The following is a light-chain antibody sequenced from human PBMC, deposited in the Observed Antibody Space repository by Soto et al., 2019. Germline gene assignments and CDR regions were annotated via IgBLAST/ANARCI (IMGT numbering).Light chain of an antibody. Sequence: QSVLTQPRSLSGSPGQSVTISCTGPTIGAHSFVSWYQDRPDKVPKLLIYDVSQRPSGIPDRFSGSRSANTASLTISGLQADDEAAYYCCSYTGNKVFVFGTGTKVTVL. CDR1: TIGAHSF. CDR3: CSYTGNKVFV. V-gene: IGLV2-11*01. CDR2: DVS. J-gene: IGLJ1*01.